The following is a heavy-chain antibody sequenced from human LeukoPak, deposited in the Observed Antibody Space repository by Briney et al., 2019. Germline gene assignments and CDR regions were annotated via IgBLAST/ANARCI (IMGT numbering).Heavy chain of an antibody. Sequence: GASVKVSCKASGYTFTSYAMNWVRQAPGQGLEWMGWINTNTGNPTYAQGFTGRFVFSLDTSVSTAYLQISSLKAEDTAVYYCARESEDIVVVPAANRYPSNWFDPWGQGTLVTVSS. D-gene: IGHD2-2*01. CDR2: INTNTGNP. J-gene: IGHJ5*02. V-gene: IGHV7-4-1*02. CDR1: GYTFTSYA. CDR3: ARESEDIVVVPAANRYPSNWFDP.